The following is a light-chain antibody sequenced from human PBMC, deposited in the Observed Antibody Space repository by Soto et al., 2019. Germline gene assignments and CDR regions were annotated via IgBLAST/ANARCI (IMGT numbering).Light chain of an antibody. J-gene: IGKJ3*01. CDR2: GAS. Sequence: EIVLTQSPGTLSLSPGERATLSSRASQSVTTTTLAWYQQKPGQAPRLLISGASTRATGIPDRFSASGSGTDFTLTISRLEPEDFAVYYCQQHGSSPFTFGPGTKVDIK. CDR3: QQHGSSPFT. CDR1: QSVTTTT. V-gene: IGKV3-20*01.